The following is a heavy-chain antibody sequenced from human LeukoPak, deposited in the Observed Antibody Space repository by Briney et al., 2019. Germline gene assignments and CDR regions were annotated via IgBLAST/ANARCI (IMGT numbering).Heavy chain of an antibody. V-gene: IGHV1-69*13. J-gene: IGHJ6*02. Sequence: SVKVSCKASGGTFSSYAISWVRQAPGQGLEWMGGIIPIFGTANYAQKFQGRVTITADESTSTAYMELSSLRSEDTAVYYCAREGIAAAGTQHYYYYGMDVWGQGATVTVSS. CDR1: GGTFSSYA. CDR3: AREGIAAAGTQHYYYYGMDV. CDR2: IIPIFGTA. D-gene: IGHD6-13*01.